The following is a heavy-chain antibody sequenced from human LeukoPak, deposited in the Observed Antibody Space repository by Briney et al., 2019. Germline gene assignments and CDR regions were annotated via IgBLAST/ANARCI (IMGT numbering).Heavy chain of an antibody. CDR1: GFTFSSYA. Sequence: GGSLRLSCAASGFTFSSYAMSWVRQAPGKGLEWVSAISGSGGSTYYADSVKGRFTIFRDNSKNTLYLQMNSLRAEDTAVYYCAKDVRNSFAAYGMDVWGQGTTVTVSS. J-gene: IGHJ6*02. CDR2: ISGSGGST. CDR3: AKDVRNSFAAYGMDV. D-gene: IGHD2-21*01. V-gene: IGHV3-23*01.